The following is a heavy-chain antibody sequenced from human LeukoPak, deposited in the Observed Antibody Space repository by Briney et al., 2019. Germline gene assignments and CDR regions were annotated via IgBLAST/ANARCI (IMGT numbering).Heavy chain of an antibody. J-gene: IGHJ4*02. CDR2: IDSSGTYI. CDR3: ARAGILWFEDYTFDQ. CDR1: GFTFSSYR. D-gene: IGHD3-10*01. V-gene: IGHV3-21*01. Sequence: GGSLRLSCAASGFTFSSYRMNWVRQAPGKGPEWVSSIDSSGTYIYYADSVKGRFTISRDNAKNSLYLQMNRLRAEDTAVYYCARAGILWFEDYTFDQWGQRTLVTVSS.